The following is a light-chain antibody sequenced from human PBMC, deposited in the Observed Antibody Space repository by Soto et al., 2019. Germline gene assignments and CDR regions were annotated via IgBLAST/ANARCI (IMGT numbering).Light chain of an antibody. Sequence: IVLTQSALYLPVTPGEPASISCRSNQSLLHRNGYNYLDWYVQKPGQSPQLLIYLGSSRASGVSGRFSGSGSGTDFTLKISRVEAEDVVVYHCMQARHTPNTFGPGTRLDIK. J-gene: IGKJ5*01. V-gene: IGKV2-28*01. CDR3: MQARHTPNT. CDR2: LGS. CDR1: QSLLHRNGYNY.